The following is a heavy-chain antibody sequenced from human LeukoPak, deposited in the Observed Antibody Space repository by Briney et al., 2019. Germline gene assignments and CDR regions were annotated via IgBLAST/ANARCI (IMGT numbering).Heavy chain of an antibody. CDR1: GFTFVSYG. CDR2: IRYDGSDK. V-gene: IGHV3-30*02. D-gene: IGHD4-23*01. J-gene: IGHJ4*02. CDR3: AKDAHFLYGGKRDYYFDY. Sequence: GGSLRLSCAASGFTFVSYGMHWVRQAPGKGLEGVTFIRYDGSDKDYADSVKGRFTISRDNSKNTLYLQMNSLRREDTAVYYCAKDAHFLYGGKRDYYFDYWGQGTLVTVSS.